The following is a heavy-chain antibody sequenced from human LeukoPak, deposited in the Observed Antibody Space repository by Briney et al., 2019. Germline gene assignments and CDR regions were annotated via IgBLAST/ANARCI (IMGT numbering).Heavy chain of an antibody. V-gene: IGHV1-69*05. CDR3: AIKATIFGGYYFDY. J-gene: IGHJ4*02. Sequence: SVKVSCKASGYTFTSYGISWVRQAPGQGLEWMGGIIPIFGTANYAQKFQGRVTITTDESTSTAYMELSSLRSVDTAVYYCAIKATIFGGYYFDYWGQGTLVTVSS. CDR2: IIPIFGTA. D-gene: IGHD3-3*01. CDR1: GYTFTSYG.